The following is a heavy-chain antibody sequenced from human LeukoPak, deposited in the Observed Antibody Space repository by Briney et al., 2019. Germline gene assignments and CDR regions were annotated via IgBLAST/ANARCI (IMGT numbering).Heavy chain of an antibody. CDR3: ARDPYTGAYGAFDI. CDR1: GFTFSDNW. J-gene: IGHJ3*02. D-gene: IGHD2-8*02. V-gene: IGHV3-7*01. Sequence: PGGSLRLSCSASGFTFSDNWMTWVRQAPGKGLEWVANVKQDGSERHYVDSVKGRFTVSRDNAKNSLYLQMTSLRVEDTAVYYCARDPYTGAYGAFDIWGQGTMVTVSS. CDR2: VKQDGSER.